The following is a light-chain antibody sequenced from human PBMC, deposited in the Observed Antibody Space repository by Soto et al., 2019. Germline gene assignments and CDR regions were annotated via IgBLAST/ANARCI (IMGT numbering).Light chain of an antibody. CDR2: AAS. J-gene: IGKJ2*01. CDR3: QQYGSSSYS. CDR1: QSISSSY. V-gene: IGKV3-20*01. Sequence: DIVLTQSPGTLSLSPGERATLSCRASQSISSSYLAWYQQKPGQAPRHLIYAASSRASGIPDRFSGSGSGTNFTLIISRLEPEDFAVYYCQQYGSSSYSFGEGTQLEIK.